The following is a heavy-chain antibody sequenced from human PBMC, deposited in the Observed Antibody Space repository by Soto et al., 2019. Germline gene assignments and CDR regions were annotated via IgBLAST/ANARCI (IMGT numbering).Heavy chain of an antibody. J-gene: IGHJ6*02. Sequence: GGSLRLSCAASGFTFSSYGMHWVRQAPGKGLEWVAVISYDGSNKYYADSVKGRFTISRDNSKNMLYLQMNSLRAEDTAVYYCAKDRYYYGSGSYYQSFYYYYGMDVWGQGTTVTVSS. CDR1: GFTFSSYG. D-gene: IGHD3-10*01. CDR2: ISYDGSNK. V-gene: IGHV3-30*18. CDR3: AKDRYYYGSGSYYQSFYYYYGMDV.